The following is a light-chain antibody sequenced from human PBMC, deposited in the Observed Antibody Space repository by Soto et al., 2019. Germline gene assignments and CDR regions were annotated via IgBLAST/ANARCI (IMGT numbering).Light chain of an antibody. Sequence: EFVLTQSPVTLSLSPGERATLSCRASHFISTNYLAWYQQRSGQAPRLLIYGTSTRATGIPDRFSGSGSGNDFTLTISRLEPEDFAVYFFQQSATSPTWAFFHGTTV. CDR1: HFISTNY. J-gene: IGKJ1*01. CDR3: QQSATSPTWA. CDR2: GTS. V-gene: IGKV3-20*01.